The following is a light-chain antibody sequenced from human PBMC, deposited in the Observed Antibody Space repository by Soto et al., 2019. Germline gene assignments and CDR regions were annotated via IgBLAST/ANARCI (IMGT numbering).Light chain of an antibody. Sequence: IQLTQSPSTLSASVGDRVTITCRASQGIGTALAWYHQRPGNSPDLLVYVASTLQSGVPARFSGSGSETDFSLTISGLQPEDFGHYYCQQFNTTPLTFGGGTRVEIK. J-gene: IGKJ4*01. CDR1: QGIGTA. V-gene: IGKV1-13*02. CDR3: QQFNTTPLT. CDR2: VAS.